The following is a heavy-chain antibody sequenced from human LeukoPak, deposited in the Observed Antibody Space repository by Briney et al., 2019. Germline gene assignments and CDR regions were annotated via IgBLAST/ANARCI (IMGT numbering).Heavy chain of an antibody. D-gene: IGHD6-13*01. J-gene: IGHJ3*02. CDR1: GYTFTSYG. Sequence: ASVKVSCKASGYTFTSYGISWVRQAPGQGLEWMGWISAYNGNTNYAQKLQGRVTMTTDTSTSTAYMELRSLRSDDTAVYYCSSAGYSSSWREAFDIWGQGTMVTVSS. V-gene: IGHV1-18*01. CDR3: SSAGYSSSWREAFDI. CDR2: ISAYNGNT.